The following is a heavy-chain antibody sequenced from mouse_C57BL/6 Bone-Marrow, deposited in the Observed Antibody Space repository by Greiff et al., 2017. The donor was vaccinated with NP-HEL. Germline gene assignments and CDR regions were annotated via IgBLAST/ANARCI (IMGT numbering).Heavy chain of an antibody. CDR3: AAFYYYGKDWYFDV. J-gene: IGHJ1*03. Sequence: VQLQQPGAELVKPGASVKVSCKASGYTFTSYWMHWVKQRPGQGLEWIGRIHPSDSDTNYNQKFKGKATLTVDKSSSTAYMQLSSLTSEDSSVYYCAAFYYYGKDWYFDVWGTGTTVTVSA. CDR1: GYTFTSYW. CDR2: IHPSDSDT. D-gene: IGHD1-1*01. V-gene: IGHV1-74*01.